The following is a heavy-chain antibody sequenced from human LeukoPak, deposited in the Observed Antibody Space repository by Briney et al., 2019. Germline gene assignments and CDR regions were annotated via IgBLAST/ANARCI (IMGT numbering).Heavy chain of an antibody. V-gene: IGHV7-4-1*02. CDR1: GYTFSTYT. Sequence: GASVKVSCKASGYTFSTYTMHWVRQAPGQGLEWVGWINTNTGNPTYAQGFTGRFVFSLDTSVSTAYLQISSLKAEDTAVYYCARGNYDSSGYQTRWGQGTLVTVSS. J-gene: IGHJ4*02. D-gene: IGHD3-22*01. CDR3: ARGNYDSSGYQTR. CDR2: INTNTGNP.